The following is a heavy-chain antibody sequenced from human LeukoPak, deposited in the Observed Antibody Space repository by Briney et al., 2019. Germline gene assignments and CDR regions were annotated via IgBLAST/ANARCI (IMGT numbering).Heavy chain of an antibody. D-gene: IGHD3-16*01. J-gene: IGHJ6*02. Sequence: GGSLRLSCSASGFTFSSYAMHWVRQAPGKGLEYVSAISSNGGSTYYADSVKGRFTISRDNAKNSLYLQMSNLRAEDTAVYFCARGGGLDVWGQGATVTVSS. CDR3: ARGGGLDV. CDR2: ISSNGGST. CDR1: GFTFSSYA. V-gene: IGHV3-64*04.